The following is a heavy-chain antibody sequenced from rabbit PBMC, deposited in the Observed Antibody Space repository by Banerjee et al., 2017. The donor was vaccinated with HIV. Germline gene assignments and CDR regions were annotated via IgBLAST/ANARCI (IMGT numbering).Heavy chain of an antibody. Sequence: QSLEESGGDLVKPGASLTLTCTASGFSFSSSYYMCWVRQAPGKGLEWIGYIDPVFGSTLYADWVNGRFTISRSTSLNTVTLQMTSLTAADTATYFCARRYAGSTDVTHYFNLWGQGTLVTVS. CDR3: ARRYAGSTDVTHYFNL. J-gene: IGHJ4*01. CDR1: GFSFSSSYY. D-gene: IGHD4-2*01. V-gene: IGHV1S40*01. CDR2: IDPVFGST.